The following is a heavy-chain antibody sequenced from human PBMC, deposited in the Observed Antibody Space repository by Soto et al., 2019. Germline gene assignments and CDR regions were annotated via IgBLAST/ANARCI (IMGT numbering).Heavy chain of an antibody. J-gene: IGHJ6*02. V-gene: IGHV3-30*18. Sequence: QVQLVESGGGVVQPGRSLRLSCAASGFTFSSYGMHWVRQAPGKGLEWVAVISYDGSNKYYADSVKGRFTLSRDNSKNTLYLQMNSLRAEHTAVYYCAKDLVPRVLRDYYYYYGMDVWGQGTTVTVSS. CDR2: ISYDGSNK. CDR1: GFTFSSYG. D-gene: IGHD1-26*01. CDR3: AKDLVPRVLRDYYYYYGMDV.